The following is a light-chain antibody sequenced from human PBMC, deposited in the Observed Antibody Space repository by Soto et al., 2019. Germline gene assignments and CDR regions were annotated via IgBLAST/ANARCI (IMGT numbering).Light chain of an antibody. Sequence: ENVLTQSPGTLSLSPGERATLSCRASQSVTSSYLAWYQQKPGQAPRLLIYSASSRATGVPDRFSGSGSATDFILTISRVEPEDFAVYYCQQYGSSRNTFGQGTKV. V-gene: IGKV3-20*01. CDR3: QQYGSSRNT. J-gene: IGKJ2*01. CDR1: QSVTSSY. CDR2: SAS.